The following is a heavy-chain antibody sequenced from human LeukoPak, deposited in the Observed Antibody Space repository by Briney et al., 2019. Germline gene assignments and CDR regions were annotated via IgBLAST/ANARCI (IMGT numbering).Heavy chain of an antibody. CDR3: ARSRTGTTFASFDY. CDR2: IYYSGST. D-gene: IGHD1-7*01. V-gene: IGHV4-59*01. Sequence: PSETLSLTCTVSGGSLSSYYWSWIRQPPGKGLEWIGYIYYSGSTNYNPSLKSRVTISVDTSKNQFSLKLSSVTAADTAVYYCARSRTGTTFASFDYWGQGTLVTVSS. J-gene: IGHJ4*02. CDR1: GGSLSSYY.